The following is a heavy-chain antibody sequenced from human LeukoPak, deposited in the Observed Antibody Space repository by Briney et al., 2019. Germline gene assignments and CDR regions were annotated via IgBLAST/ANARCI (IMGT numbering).Heavy chain of an antibody. V-gene: IGHV3-21*01. CDR3: AKGRGWEASYYYYYMDV. J-gene: IGHJ6*03. CDR2: INSDSSHI. D-gene: IGHD1-26*01. Sequence: GGSLRLSCAASRFTFSSYSMNWVRQAPGKGLEWVSSINSDSSHIYYADSVKGRFTISRDNAKNSLYLQMNSLRAEDTAVYYCAKGRGWEASYYYYYMDVWGKGTTVTISS. CDR1: RFTFSSYS.